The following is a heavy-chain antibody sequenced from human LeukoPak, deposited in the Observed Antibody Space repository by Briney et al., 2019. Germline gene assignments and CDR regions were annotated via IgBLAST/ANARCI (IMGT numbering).Heavy chain of an antibody. Sequence: GGSLRLSSAVSGITLSNYGMSWVRQAPGKGLEWVAGISDSGGSTNYADSVKGRFTISRDNAKNTLYLQMNSLRAEDTAVYFCAKRGVVIRVILVGFHKQAYYFDSWGQGALVTVSS. CDR2: ISDSGGST. V-gene: IGHV3-23*01. J-gene: IGHJ4*02. CDR1: GITLSNYG. CDR3: AKRGVVIRVILVGFHKQAYYFDS. D-gene: IGHD3-10*01.